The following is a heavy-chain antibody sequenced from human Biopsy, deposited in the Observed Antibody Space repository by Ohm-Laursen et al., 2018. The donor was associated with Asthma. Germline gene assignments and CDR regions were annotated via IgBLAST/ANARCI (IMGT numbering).Heavy chain of an antibody. CDR1: SGSGGYMRSGNYY. J-gene: IGHJ6*02. Sequence: SDTLSLTCSLSSGSGGYMRSGNYYWGWIRQPPGKGLERIGSIYYSGTTYYNPSLESRVTVSADTSKNQFSLKLTFVTAADTAVYYCVRGSSSWHHGPFHYYYGLDVWGQGTTATVSS. V-gene: IGHV4-39*01. CDR2: IYYSGTT. D-gene: IGHD6-13*01. CDR3: VRGSSSWHHGPFHYYYGLDV.